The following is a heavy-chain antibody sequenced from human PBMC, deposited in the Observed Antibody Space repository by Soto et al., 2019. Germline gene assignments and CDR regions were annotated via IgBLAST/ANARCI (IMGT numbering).Heavy chain of an antibody. D-gene: IGHD3-3*01. CDR3: AHRPPPFWYDYFSVKYAFDI. CDR1: GFSLNTRGVG. Sequence: QITLKESGPTLVKPTQTLTLTCTFSGFSLNTRGVGVGWIRQPPGKALEWLALIYWDDDKRYSPTLKSRLTITKDTSKNQVVLTMTNMDPVDTATYFCAHRPPPFWYDYFSVKYAFDIWGQGTIVTVSS. CDR2: IYWDDDK. V-gene: IGHV2-5*02. J-gene: IGHJ3*02.